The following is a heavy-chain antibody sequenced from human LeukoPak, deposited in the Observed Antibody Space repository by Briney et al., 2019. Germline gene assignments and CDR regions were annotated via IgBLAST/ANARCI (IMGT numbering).Heavy chain of an antibody. CDR1: GGSISSYY. V-gene: IGHV4-59*08. Sequence: SETLSLTCTVSGGSISSYYWSWIRQPPGKGLEWIGYIYYSGSTNYNPSLKSRVTTSVDPSKNQFSLKLSSVTAADTAAYYCARRGGIIRGVASYYYMDVWGKGTTVTISS. CDR2: IYYSGST. D-gene: IGHD3-10*01. J-gene: IGHJ6*03. CDR3: ARRGGIIRGVASYYYMDV.